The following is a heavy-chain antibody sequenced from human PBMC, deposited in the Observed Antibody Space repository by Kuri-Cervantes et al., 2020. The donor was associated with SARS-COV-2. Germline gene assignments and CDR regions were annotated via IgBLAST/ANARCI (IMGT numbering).Heavy chain of an antibody. CDR3: ARDGVADYYYYYMDV. CDR1: GFTFSSYA. J-gene: IGHJ6*03. Sequence: GESLKISCAASGFTFSSYAMHWVRQAPGKGLEWVAVISYDGSNKYYADSVKGRFTISRDNSKNTLYLQMNSLRAEDTAVHYCARDGVADYYYYYMDVWGKGTTVTVSS. V-gene: IGHV3-30*04. D-gene: IGHD2-15*01. CDR2: ISYDGSNK.